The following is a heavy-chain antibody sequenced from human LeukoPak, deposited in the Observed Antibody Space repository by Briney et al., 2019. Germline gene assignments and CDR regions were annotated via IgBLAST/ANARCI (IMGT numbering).Heavy chain of an antibody. CDR2: IRYDGSNK. CDR1: GFTFSSYG. V-gene: IGHV3-30*02. D-gene: IGHD3-10*01. Sequence: GGSLRLSCSASGFTFSSYGMHWVRQAPGKGLEWVAFIRYDGSNKYYADSVKGRFTISRDNSKNTLCLQMNSLRAEDTAVYYCAKDSNYYGSGSYLNYWGQETLVTVSS. CDR3: AKDSNYYGSGSYLNY. J-gene: IGHJ4*02.